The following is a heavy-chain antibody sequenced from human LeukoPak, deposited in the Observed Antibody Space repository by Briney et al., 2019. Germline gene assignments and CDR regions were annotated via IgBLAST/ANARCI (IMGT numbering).Heavy chain of an antibody. V-gene: IGHV6-1*01. Sequence: SQTLSLTCAISGDSVFSNSAAWNWIRQSPSRGLEWLGRTYYRSKWYNDYAVSVKSRITINPDTSKNQFSLQLNSVTPEDTAVYYCAREAIAARPGLGFGYWGQGTLVTVSS. D-gene: IGHD6-6*01. CDR2: TYYRSKWYN. J-gene: IGHJ4*02. CDR3: AREAIAARPGLGFGY. CDR1: GDSVFSNSAA.